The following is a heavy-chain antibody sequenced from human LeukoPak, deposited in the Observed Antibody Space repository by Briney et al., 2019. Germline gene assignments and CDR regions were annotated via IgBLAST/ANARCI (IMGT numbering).Heavy chain of an antibody. CDR3: ARGRRDGYTLYYMDV. D-gene: IGHD5-24*01. CDR1: GGSISSSSYY. V-gene: IGHV4-39*07. Sequence: ETLSLTCTVSGGSISSSSYYWGWIRQPPGKGLEWIGSIYYSGSTYFNPSLKSRVTISLDTSKTQLSLKLTSVTAADTAVYYCARGRRDGYTLYYMDVWGKGTTVTVSS. CDR2: IYYSGST. J-gene: IGHJ6*03.